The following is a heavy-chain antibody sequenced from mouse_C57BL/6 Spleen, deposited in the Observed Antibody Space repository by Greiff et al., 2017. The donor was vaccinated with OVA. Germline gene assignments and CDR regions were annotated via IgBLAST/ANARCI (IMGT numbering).Heavy chain of an antibody. Sequence: DVQLVESGGGLVKPGGSLKLSCAASGFTFSSYAMSWVRQTPEKRLEWVATISDGGSYTYYPDNVKGRFTISRDNAKNNLYLQMSHLKSEDTAMDYCARASTMVKGAMDYWGQGTSVTVSS. CDR2: ISDGGSYT. J-gene: IGHJ4*01. D-gene: IGHD2-2*01. CDR3: ARASTMVKGAMDY. CDR1: GFTFSSYA. V-gene: IGHV5-4*01.